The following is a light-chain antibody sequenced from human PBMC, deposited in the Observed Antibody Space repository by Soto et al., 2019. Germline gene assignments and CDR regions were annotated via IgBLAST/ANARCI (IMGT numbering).Light chain of an antibody. CDR1: QGISSY. CDR3: QQYNSYSQT. CDR2: AAS. J-gene: IGKJ1*01. V-gene: IGKV1-5*01. Sequence: DTQMTQSPSSLSASVGDRVTIACRASQGISSYLNWYQQKPGKAPKLLIYAASSLESGVPSRFSGSGSGTEFTLTISSLQPDDFATYYCQQYNSYSQTFGQGTKVDIK.